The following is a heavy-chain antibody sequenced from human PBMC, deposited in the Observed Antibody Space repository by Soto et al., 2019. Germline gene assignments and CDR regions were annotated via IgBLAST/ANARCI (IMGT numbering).Heavy chain of an antibody. D-gene: IGHD3-9*01. V-gene: IGHV3-15*01. CDR3: TTGRAIRYFDWSSRRNYYYMDV. CDR1: GVTFSNAW. Sequence: PGGSLRLSCAASGVTFSNAWMSWVRQAPGKGLEWVGRIKSKTDGGTTDYAAPVKGRFTISRDDSKNTLYLQMNSLKTEDTAVYYCTTGRAIRYFDWSSRRNYYYMDVWGKGTTVTVSS. CDR2: IKSKTDGGTT. J-gene: IGHJ6*03.